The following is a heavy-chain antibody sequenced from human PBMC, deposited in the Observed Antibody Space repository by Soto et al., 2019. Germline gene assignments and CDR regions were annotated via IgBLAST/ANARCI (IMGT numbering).Heavy chain of an antibody. CDR1: GFTFDGFA. D-gene: IGHD1-7*01. CDR2: ISWNSGSV. J-gene: IGHJ4*02. Sequence: EVQLVESGGGLVQPGRSLRLSCGASGFTFDGFAMHWVRQAPGKGLEWVSGISWNSGSVAYADSVKGRFTISRDNAKHYLYLQMNRLTPEDTALYYWAKDFSDIWDYRRDFDYWGQGTLVSVSS. CDR3: AKDFSDIWDYRRDFDY. V-gene: IGHV3-9*01.